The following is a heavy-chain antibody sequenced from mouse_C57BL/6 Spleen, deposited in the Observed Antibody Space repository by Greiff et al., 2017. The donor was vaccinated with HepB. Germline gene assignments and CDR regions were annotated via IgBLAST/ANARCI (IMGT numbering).Heavy chain of an antibody. D-gene: IGHD2-1*01. V-gene: IGHV1-18*01. Sequence: VQLQQSGPELVKPGASVKIPCKASGYTFTDYNMDWVKQSHGKSLEWIGDINPNNGGTIYNQKFKGKATLTVDKSSSTAYMELRSLTSEDTAVYYCARSRDDYGNVWYFDVWGTGTTVTVSS. CDR1: GYTFTDYN. CDR3: ARSRDDYGNVWYFDV. CDR2: INPNNGGT. J-gene: IGHJ1*03.